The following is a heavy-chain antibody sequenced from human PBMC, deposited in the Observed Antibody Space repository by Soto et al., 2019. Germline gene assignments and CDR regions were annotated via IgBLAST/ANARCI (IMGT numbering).Heavy chain of an antibody. CDR2: VYYRGRS. CDR3: VSQRTSVLTQAYFDY. Sequence: SETLSLTCTVSGGSVSNSNYYWGWIRQSPGKGLEWIGSVYYRGRSYSKSSAKSRVTISVDTSKNQFSLNLNSVTASDTAVYYCVSQRTSVLTQAYFDYWGPGALVTVSS. V-gene: IGHV4-39*01. J-gene: IGHJ4*02. D-gene: IGHD2-8*01. CDR1: GGSVSNSNYY.